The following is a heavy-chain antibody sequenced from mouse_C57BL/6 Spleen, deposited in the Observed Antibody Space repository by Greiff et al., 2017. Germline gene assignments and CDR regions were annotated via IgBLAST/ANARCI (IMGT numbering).Heavy chain of an antibody. CDR1: GFNIKDYY. J-gene: IGHJ2*01. V-gene: IGHV14-1*01. Sequence: VQLQQSGAELVRPGASVKLSCTASGFNIKDYYMHWVKQRPEQGLEWIGRIDPEDGDTEYAPKFQGKATMTAATSSNTAYLQLSSLTSEDTAVYYCTPAGDYDGRPYFDYWGQGTTLTVSS. CDR2: IDPEDGDT. CDR3: TPAGDYDGRPYFDY. D-gene: IGHD2-4*01.